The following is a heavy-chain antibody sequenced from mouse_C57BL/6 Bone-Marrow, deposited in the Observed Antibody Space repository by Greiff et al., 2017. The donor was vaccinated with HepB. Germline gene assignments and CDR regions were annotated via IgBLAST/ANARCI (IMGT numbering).Heavy chain of an antibody. J-gene: IGHJ2*01. CDR3: ARPGFYYYGSSGGVFDY. D-gene: IGHD1-1*01. Sequence: QVQLKQPGAELVRPGPSVKLSCKASGYTFTSYWMHWVKQRPIQGLEWIGNIDPSDSETHYNQKFKDKATLTVDKSSSTAYMQLSSLTSEDSAVYYCARPGFYYYGSSGGVFDYWGQGTTLTVSS. CDR2: IDPSDSET. V-gene: IGHV1-52*01. CDR1: GYTFTSYW.